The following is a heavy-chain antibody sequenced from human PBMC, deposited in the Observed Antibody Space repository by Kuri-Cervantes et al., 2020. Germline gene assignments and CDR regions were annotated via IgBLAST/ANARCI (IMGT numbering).Heavy chain of an antibody. J-gene: IGHJ6*02. CDR1: GFTFSSYG. Sequence: GESLKISCAASGFTFSSYGMHWVRQAPGKGLEWVAVISYDGSNKYYADSVKGRFTISRDNSKNTLYLQMNSLRAEDTAVYYCARDPVVPAANNYYYYGMDVWGQGTTATVSS. D-gene: IGHD2-2*01. CDR3: ARDPVVPAANNYYYYGMDV. V-gene: IGHV3-30*03. CDR2: ISYDGSNK.